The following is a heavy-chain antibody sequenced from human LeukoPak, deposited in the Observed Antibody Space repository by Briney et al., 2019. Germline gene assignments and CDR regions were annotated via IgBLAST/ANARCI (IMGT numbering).Heavy chain of an antibody. Sequence: PSETLSLTCAVYGGSFSGYYWRWIRQPPGKGLEWIGEINHSGSTNYNPSLKSRVTISVDTSKNQFSLKLSSVTAADTAVYYCARGSWPRKIYYYYYGMDVWGQGTTVTVSS. D-gene: IGHD6-13*01. V-gene: IGHV4-34*01. J-gene: IGHJ6*02. CDR3: ARGSWPRKIYYYYYGMDV. CDR2: INHSGST. CDR1: GGSFSGYY.